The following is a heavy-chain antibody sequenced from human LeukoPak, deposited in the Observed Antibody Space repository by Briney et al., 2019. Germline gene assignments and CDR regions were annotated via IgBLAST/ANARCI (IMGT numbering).Heavy chain of an antibody. D-gene: IGHD3-22*01. CDR3: ARLSDSSTYGAFDI. J-gene: IGHJ3*02. CDR2: LYSGGNT. CDR1: GFTVSTNY. Sequence: GGSLRLSCAASGFTVSTNYMGWGRQAPRKGLEWVSVLYSGGNTYYPDSVKGRFTISRDNSQNTLYLQMDSLRPEDTAVYYCARLSDSSTYGAFDIWGHGTMVFVSS. V-gene: IGHV3-66*02.